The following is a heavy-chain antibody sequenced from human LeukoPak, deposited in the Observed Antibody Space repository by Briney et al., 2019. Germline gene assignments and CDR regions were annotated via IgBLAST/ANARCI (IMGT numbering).Heavy chain of an antibody. CDR3: ARLMTTVTNYFDY. CDR1: GGSISSYC. D-gene: IGHD4-17*01. CDR2: IYYSGST. V-gene: IGHV4-59*08. J-gene: IGHJ4*02. Sequence: SETLSLTCTVSGGSISSYCWSWIRQPPGKGLEWIGYIYYSGSTNYNPSLKSRVTISVDTSKNQFSLKLSSVTAADTAVYYCARLMTTVTNYFDYWGQGTLVTVSS.